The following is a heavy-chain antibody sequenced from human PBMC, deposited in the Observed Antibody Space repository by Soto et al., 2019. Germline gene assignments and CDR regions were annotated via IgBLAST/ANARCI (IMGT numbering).Heavy chain of an antibody. CDR3: AIDLGYCRSGTCYREWCVP. V-gene: IGHV1-18*01. D-gene: IGHD2-15*01. CDR1: GYTFTTHG. J-gene: IGHJ5*02. CDR2: DSGDNGHT. Sequence: QVQLVQSGAEVKKPGASVKVSCKASGYTFTTHGISWVRQAPGQGLEWMGWDSGDNGHTNYAQSLQGRVPMTTDTSTNTAYLELRILRSPATAVYYCAIDLGYCRSGTCYREWCVPWCQGTLVTVSS.